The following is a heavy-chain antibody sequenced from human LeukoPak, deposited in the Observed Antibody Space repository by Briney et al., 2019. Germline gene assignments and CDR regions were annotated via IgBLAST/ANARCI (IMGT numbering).Heavy chain of an antibody. Sequence: ASVKVSCKASGYTFTSYGISWVRQAPGQGLEWMGWISAYNGNTNYAQKLQGRVTMTTDTSTSTAYMELSRLRSDDTAVYYCARVLRSYDILTGYYPRWESGDAFDIWGQGTMVTVSS. J-gene: IGHJ3*02. CDR2: ISAYNGNT. CDR3: ARVLRSYDILTGYYPRWESGDAFDI. D-gene: IGHD3-9*01. V-gene: IGHV1-18*01. CDR1: GYTFTSYG.